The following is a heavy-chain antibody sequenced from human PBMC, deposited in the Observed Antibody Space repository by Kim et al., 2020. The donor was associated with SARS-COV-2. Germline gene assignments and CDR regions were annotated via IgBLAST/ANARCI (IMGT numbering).Heavy chain of an antibody. CDR1: GYSFTSYW. V-gene: IGHV5-51*01. D-gene: IGHD6-13*01. J-gene: IGHJ6*02. CDR3: ARHGSGIAAAGTSGDYYYGMDV. CDR2: IYPGYSDT. Sequence: GESLKISCKGSGYSFTSYWIGWVRQRPGKGREWMGIIYPGYSDTRYSPSFQGQGTISADKSISTAYLQWSSLKASDTAMYYCARHGSGIAAAGTSGDYYYGMDVWGQGTTVTVSS.